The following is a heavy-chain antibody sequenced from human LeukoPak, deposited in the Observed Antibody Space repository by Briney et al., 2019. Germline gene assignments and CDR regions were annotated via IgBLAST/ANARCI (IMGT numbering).Heavy chain of an antibody. CDR3: ARDRGYSYGPFDY. D-gene: IGHD5-18*01. V-gene: IGHV3-21*01. Sequence: AGSLRLSCAASGFTFSTYSMNWVRQAPGKGLEWVSSISSSSSYIYYADSVKGRFTISRDNAKNSLYLQMNGLRAEDTAVYYCARDRGYSYGPFDYWGQGTLVTVSS. J-gene: IGHJ4*02. CDR1: GFTFSTYS. CDR2: ISSSSSYI.